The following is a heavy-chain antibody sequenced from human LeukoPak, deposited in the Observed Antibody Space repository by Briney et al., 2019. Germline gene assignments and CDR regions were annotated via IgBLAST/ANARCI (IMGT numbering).Heavy chain of an antibody. D-gene: IGHD5-24*01. Sequence: GESLRLSCVASGLTIGSRYMNWVRQAPGKGLEWVSALYLAGNTYYADSVRGRFTISRDNSKNTLYLQVNNLRVEDTAIYYCACGKGYNFFQHWGQGTLVGVPP. V-gene: IGHV3-53*01. CDR3: ACGKGYNFFQH. CDR2: LYLAGNT. J-gene: IGHJ1*01. CDR1: GLTIGSRY.